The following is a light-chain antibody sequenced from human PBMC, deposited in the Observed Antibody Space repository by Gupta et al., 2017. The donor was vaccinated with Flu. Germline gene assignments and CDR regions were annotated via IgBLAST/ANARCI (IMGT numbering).Light chain of an antibody. CDR2: EVT. J-gene: IGLJ1*01. CDR1: SSDIGAYKY. V-gene: IGLV2-8*01. Sequence: TGTSSDIGAYKYVSWHQQHAGKAPKLIIYEVTKRPSGVPDRFSGSKSGNTASLTVSGLQAEDEGDYYCSSHTVSDTFVFGTGTAVTVL. CDR3: SSHTVSDTFV.